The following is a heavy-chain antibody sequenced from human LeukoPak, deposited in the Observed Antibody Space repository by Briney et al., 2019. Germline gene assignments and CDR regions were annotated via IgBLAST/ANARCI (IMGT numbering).Heavy chain of an antibody. CDR1: GGSISSSSYY. CDR2: IYYSGST. Sequence: PSETLSLTCTVSGGSISSSSYYWGWIRQPPGKGLEWIGSIYYSGSTYYNPSLKSRVTISVDTSKNQFSLKLSSVTAADTAVYYCARVITMIVVVALFDYWGQGTLVTVSS. V-gene: IGHV4-39*07. D-gene: IGHD3-22*01. J-gene: IGHJ4*02. CDR3: ARVITMIVVVALFDY.